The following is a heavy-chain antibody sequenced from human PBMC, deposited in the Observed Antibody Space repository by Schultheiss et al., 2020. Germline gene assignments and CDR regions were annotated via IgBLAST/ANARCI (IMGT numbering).Heavy chain of an antibody. D-gene: IGHD5-18*01. CDR3: ARYHQHVDTAMVTGMRFDP. CDR1: GGSISSGGYY. J-gene: IGHJ5*02. V-gene: IGHV4-31*03. CDR2: IYYSGST. Sequence: SETLSLTCTVSGGSISSGGYYWSWIRQHPGKGLEWIGYIYYSGSTYYNPSLKSRVTISVDTSKNQFSLKLSSVTAADTAVYYCARYHQHVDTAMVTGMRFDPWGQGTLVTVSS.